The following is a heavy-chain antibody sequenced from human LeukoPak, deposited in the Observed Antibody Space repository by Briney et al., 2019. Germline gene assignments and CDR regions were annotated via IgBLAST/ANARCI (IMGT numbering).Heavy chain of an antibody. CDR3: ARELGDGYILFYSDY. D-gene: IGHD5-24*01. V-gene: IGHV3-20*04. J-gene: IGHJ4*02. Sequence: GGSLRLSCAASGFTFDDYGMSWVRQAPGKGLEWVSGINWNGGSTGYADPVKGRFTISRDNAKNSLYLQMNSLRAEDTALYYCARELGDGYILFYSDYWGQGTLVTVSS. CDR1: GFTFDDYG. CDR2: INWNGGST.